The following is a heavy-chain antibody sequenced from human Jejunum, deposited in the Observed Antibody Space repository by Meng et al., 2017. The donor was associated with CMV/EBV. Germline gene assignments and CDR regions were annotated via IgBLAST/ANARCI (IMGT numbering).Heavy chain of an antibody. V-gene: IGHV5-51*01. Sequence: CKTSGYDFTSYWIGWVRQISGNGLEWMGIIHPLDSDTRYSPSFQGQVTISVDRSIATAYLQWDSLRASDTAVYFCARQAARAGADYWGPGVQVAVSS. D-gene: IGHD6-6*01. CDR2: IHPLDSDT. CDR1: GYDFTSYW. J-gene: IGHJ4*02. CDR3: ARQAARAGADY.